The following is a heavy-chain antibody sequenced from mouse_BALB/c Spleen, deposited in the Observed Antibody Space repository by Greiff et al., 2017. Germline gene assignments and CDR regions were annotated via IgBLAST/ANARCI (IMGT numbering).Heavy chain of an antibody. D-gene: IGHD1-1*01. CDR1: GYTFTSYW. J-gene: IGHJ1*01. Sequence: VQLQQPGAELVKPGASVKMSCKASGYTFTSYWMHWVKQRPGQGLEWIGVIDPSDSYTSYNQKFKGKATLTVDTSSSTAYMQLSSLTSEDSAVYYCTREGYYGSSLYWYFDVWGAGTTVTVSS. CDR3: TREGYYGSSLYWYFDV. CDR2: IDPSDSYT. V-gene: IGHV1S127*01.